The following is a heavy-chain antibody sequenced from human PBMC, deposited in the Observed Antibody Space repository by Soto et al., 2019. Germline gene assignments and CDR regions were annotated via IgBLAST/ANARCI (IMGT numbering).Heavy chain of an antibody. V-gene: IGHV1-69*13. D-gene: IGHD2-2*01. CDR3: ARDCSSTSCFSPDAFDI. CDR2: IIPIFGTA. CDR1: GGTFSSYA. J-gene: IGHJ3*02. Sequence: SVKVSCKASGGTFSSYAISWVRQAPGQGLEWMGGIIPIFGTANYAQKFQGRVTITADESTSTAYMELSSLRSEDTAVYYCARDCSSTSCFSPDAFDIWGQGTMVTVSS.